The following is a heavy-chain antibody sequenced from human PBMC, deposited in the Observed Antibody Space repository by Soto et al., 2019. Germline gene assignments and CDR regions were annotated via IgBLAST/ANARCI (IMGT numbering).Heavy chain of an antibody. D-gene: IGHD1-1*01. CDR2: ISAHNGNT. J-gene: IGHJ4*02. Sequence: QVHLVQSGAEVKKPGASVKVSCKGSGYALTTYGITWVRQAPGQGLEWMGWISAHNGNTNYAQKPQGRVTVTRDTSTSTAYMELRSLKSDDTAVYYCARGRYGDYWGQGALVTVSS. CDR3: ARGRYGDY. V-gene: IGHV1-18*01. CDR1: GYALTTYG.